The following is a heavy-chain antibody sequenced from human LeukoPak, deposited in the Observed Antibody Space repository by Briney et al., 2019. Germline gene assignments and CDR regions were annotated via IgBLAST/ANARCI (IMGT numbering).Heavy chain of an antibody. CDR2: ISGSGGST. CDR3: AKEFLRSLRALYYFDY. V-gene: IGHV3-23*01. CDR1: GFTFSSYA. D-gene: IGHD2/OR15-2a*01. J-gene: IGHJ4*02. Sequence: GGSLRLSCAASGFTFSSYAMSWVRQAPGRGLEWVSAISGSGGSTYYADSVKGRFTISRDNSKNTLYPQMNSLRAEDTAVYYCAKEFLRSLRALYYFDYWGQGTLVTVSS.